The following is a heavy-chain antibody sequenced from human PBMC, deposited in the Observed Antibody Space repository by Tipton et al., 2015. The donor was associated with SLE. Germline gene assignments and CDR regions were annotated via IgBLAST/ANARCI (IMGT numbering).Heavy chain of an antibody. CDR3: AKDGAGTYFHH. V-gene: IGHV3-23*03. CDR2: IYSGGST. Sequence: SLRLSCAASGFTFSSYAMSWVRQAPGKGLEWVSVIYSGGSTYYADSVKGRFTFSRDDSKNTLYLQMNSLRAEDTAVYYCAKDGAGTYFHHWGQGTLVTVSS. D-gene: IGHD6-13*01. J-gene: IGHJ1*01. CDR1: GFTFSSYA.